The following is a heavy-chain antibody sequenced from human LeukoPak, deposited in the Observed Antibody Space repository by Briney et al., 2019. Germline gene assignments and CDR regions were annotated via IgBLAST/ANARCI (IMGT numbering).Heavy chain of an antibody. J-gene: IGHJ5*02. Sequence: PSETLSLTCTVSGGSISNYNWSWIRQPAGKGLEWIGRISTSGSPNYNPSLKSRVTLSVDTSKNQFSLKLSSVTAADTAVYYCARGGYSSSWYGHWFDPWGQGTLVTVSS. CDR2: ISTSGSP. CDR1: GGSISNYN. V-gene: IGHV4-4*07. D-gene: IGHD6-13*01. CDR3: ARGGYSSSWYGHWFDP.